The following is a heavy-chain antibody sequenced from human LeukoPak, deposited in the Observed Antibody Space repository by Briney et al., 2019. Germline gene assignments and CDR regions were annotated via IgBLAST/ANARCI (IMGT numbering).Heavy chain of an antibody. J-gene: IGHJ5*02. V-gene: IGHV3-23*01. D-gene: IGHD3-10*01. CDR3: AKATSGFGELFGH. Sequence: GGSLRLSCAASGFTFSSYAMSWVRQAPGKGLEWVSAISGSGGSTYYAGSVKGRFTISRGNSKNTLYLQMNSLRAEDTAVYYCAKATSGFGELFGHWGQGTLVTVSS. CDR2: ISGSGGST. CDR1: GFTFSSYA.